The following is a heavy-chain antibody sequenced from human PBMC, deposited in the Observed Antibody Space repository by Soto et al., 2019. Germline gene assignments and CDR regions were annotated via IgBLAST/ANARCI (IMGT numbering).Heavy chain of an antibody. CDR1: GFTFSSYW. J-gene: IGHJ6*03. Sequence: EVQLVESGGGLVQPGGSLRLSCAASGFTFSSYWMHWVRQAPGKGLVWVSRINSDGSSTSYADSVKGRFTISRDNAKNTLYLQMNSLRAEDTAVYYCAREGQYYDFWSGYYMVALNYYYYYYMDVWGKGTTVTVSS. CDR3: AREGQYYDFWSGYYMVALNYYYYYYMDV. D-gene: IGHD3-3*01. V-gene: IGHV3-74*01. CDR2: INSDGSST.